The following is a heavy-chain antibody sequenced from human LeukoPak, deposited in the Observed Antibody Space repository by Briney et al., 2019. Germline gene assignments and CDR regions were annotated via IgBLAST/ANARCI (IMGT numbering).Heavy chain of an antibody. Sequence: SETLSLTCTVSGGSISSDDYCWSWIRQPPGKGLEWIGYIHYSGSTYYNPSLKSRVTISVDTSKNQFSLKVNSVTAADTAVYYCARDLVATTGGFDYWGQGTLVTVSS. CDR3: ARDLVATTGGFDY. D-gene: IGHD5-12*01. CDR1: GGSISSDDYC. J-gene: IGHJ4*02. V-gene: IGHV4-30-4*01. CDR2: IHYSGST.